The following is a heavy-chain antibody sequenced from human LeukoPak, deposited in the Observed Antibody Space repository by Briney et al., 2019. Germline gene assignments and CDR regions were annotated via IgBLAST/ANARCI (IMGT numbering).Heavy chain of an antibody. J-gene: IGHJ6*02. V-gene: IGHV4-34*01. CDR1: GGSFSGYY. Sequence: SETLSLTCAVYGGSFSGYYWSWIRQPPGKGLEWIGEINHSGSTNYNPSLKSRVTISVDTSKNQFSLKLSSVTAADTAVYYCVRGPMVYAIIYYYYGMDVWGQGTTVTVSS. CDR3: VRGPMVYAIIYYYYGMDV. CDR2: INHSGST. D-gene: IGHD2-8*01.